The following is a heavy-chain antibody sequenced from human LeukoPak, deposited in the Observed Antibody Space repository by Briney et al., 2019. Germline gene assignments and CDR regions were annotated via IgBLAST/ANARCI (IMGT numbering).Heavy chain of an antibody. J-gene: IGHJ4*02. CDR1: GFTFSTYS. D-gene: IGHD4-17*01. CDR2: ISGSSRYI. V-gene: IGHV3-21*01. Sequence: GGSLRLSCAASGFTFSTYSMNWVRQAPGKGLEWASTISGSSRYIYFADSVRGRFTISRDNAKNSLYLQMNSLRAEDAAVYYCARRLNNSDYGNDYWGQGTLVTVSS. CDR3: ARRLNNSDYGNDY.